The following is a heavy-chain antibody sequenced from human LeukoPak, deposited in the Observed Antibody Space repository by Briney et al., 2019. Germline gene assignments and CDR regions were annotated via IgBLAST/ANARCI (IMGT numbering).Heavy chain of an antibody. CDR2: IYTSGST. V-gene: IGHV4-4*07. J-gene: IGHJ4*02. Sequence: SETLSLTCTVSGGSIRNYYWSWIRQPAGKGLEWIGRIYTSGSTNYNPSLKSRVTMSVDTSKNQFSLKLSSVTAADTAVYYCARGSGWYARFDYWGQGTLVTVSS. CDR3: ARGSGWYARFDY. CDR1: GGSIRNYY. D-gene: IGHD6-19*01.